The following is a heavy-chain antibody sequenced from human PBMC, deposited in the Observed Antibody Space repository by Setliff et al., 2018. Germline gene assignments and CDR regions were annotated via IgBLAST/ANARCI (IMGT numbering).Heavy chain of an antibody. D-gene: IGHD3-3*01. Sequence: SETLSLTCTVSGDSISSRRSYWGWFRQPAGKGLEWIGQIYTSWSTNYNPSLKSRVTISLDTSKNQFSLSLSPVTAADTAVYYCARMSGFQYMDVWGKGATVTVSS. J-gene: IGHJ6*03. CDR3: ARMSGFQYMDV. CDR2: IYTSWST. V-gene: IGHV4-61*09. CDR1: GDSISSRRSY.